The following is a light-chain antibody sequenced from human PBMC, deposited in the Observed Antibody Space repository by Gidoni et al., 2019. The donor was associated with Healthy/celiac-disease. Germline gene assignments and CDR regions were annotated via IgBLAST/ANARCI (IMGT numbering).Light chain of an antibody. J-gene: IGKJ2*04. Sequence: DIQMTQSPSTLSASVGDRVTITCRASQSISSWLAWYQQKPGKAPKLLIDKASSLESGVPSRISGSGSGTEFTLTISSLQPDDFATYYCQQYNSYSCSFGQGTKLEIK. CDR3: QQYNSYSCS. CDR1: QSISSW. CDR2: KAS. V-gene: IGKV1-5*03.